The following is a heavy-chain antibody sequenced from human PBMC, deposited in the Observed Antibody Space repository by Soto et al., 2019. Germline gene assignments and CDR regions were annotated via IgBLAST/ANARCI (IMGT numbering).Heavy chain of an antibody. D-gene: IGHD2-8*02. V-gene: IGHV3-7*01. Sequence: PGGSLRLSCAASGFTFSAFWMSWVRQAPGKGLEWVANVKPDGSDKYYVDSVKGRFTISRDNAKDSLYLQMISLRAEDTAVYYCATETYWSFDDWGQGSLVTVSS. J-gene: IGHJ4*02. CDR1: GFTFSAFW. CDR3: ATETYWSFDD. CDR2: VKPDGSDK.